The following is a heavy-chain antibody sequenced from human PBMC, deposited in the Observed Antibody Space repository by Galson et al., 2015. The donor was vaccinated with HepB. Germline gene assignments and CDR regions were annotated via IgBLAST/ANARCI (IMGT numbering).Heavy chain of an antibody. J-gene: IGHJ3*02. CDR1: GYTFTSYG. Sequence: SVKVSCKASGYTFTSYGISWVRQAPGQGLEWMGWISAYNGNTNYAQKLQGRVTMTTDTSTSTAYMELRSLRSDDTAVYYCARTPRDYDSSGGVAFDIWGQGTMVTVSS. CDR3: ARTPRDYDSSGGVAFDI. CDR2: ISAYNGNT. V-gene: IGHV1-18*01. D-gene: IGHD3-22*01.